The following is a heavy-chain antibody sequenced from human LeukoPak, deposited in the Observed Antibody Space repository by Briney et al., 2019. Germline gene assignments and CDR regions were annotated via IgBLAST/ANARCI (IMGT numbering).Heavy chain of an antibody. Sequence: PSETLSLTCAVYGGSFSGYYWSWIRQPPGKGLEWIGYIYYSGSTYYNPSLKSRVTISVDTSKNQFSLKLSSVTAADTAVYYCARAAYGDYPYYFDYWGQGTLVTVSS. J-gene: IGHJ4*02. CDR1: GGSFSGYY. CDR3: ARAAYGDYPYYFDY. D-gene: IGHD4-17*01. V-gene: IGHV4-34*09. CDR2: IYYSGST.